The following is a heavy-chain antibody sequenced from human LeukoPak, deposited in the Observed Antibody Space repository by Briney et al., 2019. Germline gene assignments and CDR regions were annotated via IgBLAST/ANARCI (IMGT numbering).Heavy chain of an antibody. J-gene: IGHJ1*01. CDR2: IHTTGGKT. CDR3: ARASSGYYFIAEYFQH. Sequence: GGSLRLSCATSGFTFRNYGMAWVRQAPGKGLEWVSSIHTTGGKTYYAESVKGRFTISRDNSQNTLYLQMNSLRAEDTAVYYCARASSGYYFIAEYFQHWGQGTLVTVSS. CDR1: GFTFRNYG. V-gene: IGHV3-23*01. D-gene: IGHD3-22*01.